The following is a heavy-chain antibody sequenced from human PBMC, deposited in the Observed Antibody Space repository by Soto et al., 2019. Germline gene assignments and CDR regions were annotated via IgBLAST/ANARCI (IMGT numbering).Heavy chain of an antibody. V-gene: IGHV4-59*01. J-gene: IGHJ6*02. D-gene: IGHD6-6*01. Sequence: SETLSLTCTVSGGSISSYYWSWIRQPPGKGLEWIGYVYYTGSTNYNLSLKSRVTISVDTFKNQCSLGLSSVTAADTAVYYCAKDYSSSASVRYGMDVWGQGTTVTVSS. CDR2: VYYTGST. CDR1: GGSISSYY. CDR3: AKDYSSSASVRYGMDV.